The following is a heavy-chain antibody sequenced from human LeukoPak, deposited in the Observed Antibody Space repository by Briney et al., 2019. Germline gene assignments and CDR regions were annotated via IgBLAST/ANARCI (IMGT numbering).Heavy chain of an antibody. V-gene: IGHV3-21*01. D-gene: IGHD5-18*01. CDR1: GFTFSSYG. CDR2: ISSSSSYI. Sequence: PGGSLRLSCAASGFTFSSYGMHWVRQAPGKGLEWVSSISSSSSYIYYADSVKGRFTISRDNAKNSLYLQMNSLRAEDTAVYYCARDHTAMVWGIFDYWGQGTLVTVSS. CDR3: ARDHTAMVWGIFDY. J-gene: IGHJ4*02.